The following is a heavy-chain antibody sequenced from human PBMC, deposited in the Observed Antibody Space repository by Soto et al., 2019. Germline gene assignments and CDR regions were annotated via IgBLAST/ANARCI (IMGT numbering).Heavy chain of an antibody. D-gene: IGHD3-16*02. CDR1: GFTFSNAW. Sequence: PGGSLRLSCAASGFTFSNAWMNWVRQAPGKGLEWVGRIKSKTDGGTTDYAAPVKGRYTISRDDSKNTLYLQINSLKTEDTAVYYFSTVWGSYRPETVDAFDIWGQGTMVTVSS. CDR3: STVWGSYRPETVDAFDI. CDR2: IKSKTDGGTT. V-gene: IGHV3-15*07. J-gene: IGHJ3*02.